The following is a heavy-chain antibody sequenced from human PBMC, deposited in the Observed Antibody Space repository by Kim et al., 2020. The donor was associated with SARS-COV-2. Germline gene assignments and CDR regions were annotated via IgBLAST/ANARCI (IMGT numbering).Heavy chain of an antibody. CDR2: IYYSGST. V-gene: IGHV4-39*01. CDR1: GGSISSSSYY. D-gene: IGHD3-9*01. J-gene: IGHJ3*02. CDR3: ARRQAYYNILTGYYPDSFDI. Sequence: SETLSLTCSVSGGSISSSSYYWGWIRQPPGKGLEWIGSIYYSGSTHYNPSLKSRVTISVDTSKNQFSLKLNSVTAADTAVYYCARRQAYYNILTGYYPDSFDIWGQGTMLTVSS.